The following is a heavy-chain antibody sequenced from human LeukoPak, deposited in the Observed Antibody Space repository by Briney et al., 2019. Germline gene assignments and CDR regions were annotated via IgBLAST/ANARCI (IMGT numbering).Heavy chain of an antibody. CDR3: ARYYGVEQWFDY. V-gene: IGHV5-51*01. J-gene: IGHJ4*02. CDR1: GYNFSTYW. CDR2: IYPGDSDT. Sequence: GESLKISCKGFGYNFSTYWIAWVRQMPGKGLEWMGIIYPGDSDTRYSPSFQGQVTISADKSISTAYLQWSSLKASDTAMYYCARYYGVEQWFDYWGQGTLVTVSS. D-gene: IGHD4-17*01.